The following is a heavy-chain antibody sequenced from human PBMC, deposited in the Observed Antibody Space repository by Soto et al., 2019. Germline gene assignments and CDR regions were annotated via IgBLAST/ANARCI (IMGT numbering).Heavy chain of an antibody. CDR2: ISSGDSTI. J-gene: IGHJ6*03. CDR3: ARAGSGSYYSYYYCYMDV. CDR1: GFTFSDYY. D-gene: IGHD3-10*01. V-gene: IGHV3-11*01. Sequence: QVQLVESGGGLVKPGGSLRLSCAASGFTFSDYYMSWIRQAPGKGLEWVSYISSGDSTIYYADAVKGRFTISRDNAKNSLYLQTNSLRAEDTAVYYCARAGSGSYYSYYYCYMDVWGKGTTVTVSS.